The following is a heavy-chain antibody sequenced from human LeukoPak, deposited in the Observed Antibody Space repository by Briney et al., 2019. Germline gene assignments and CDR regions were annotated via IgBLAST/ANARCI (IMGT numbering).Heavy chain of an antibody. CDR1: GFTFSSYA. Sequence: GGSLRLFCAASGFTFSSYAMSWVRQAPGKGLEWVSAISGSGGSAYYADSVKGRFTISRDNSKNTLYLQMNSLRAEDTAVYYCAKDTGYSSGWYDYWGQGTLVTVSS. J-gene: IGHJ4*02. D-gene: IGHD6-19*01. CDR2: ISGSGGSA. V-gene: IGHV3-23*01. CDR3: AKDTGYSSGWYDY.